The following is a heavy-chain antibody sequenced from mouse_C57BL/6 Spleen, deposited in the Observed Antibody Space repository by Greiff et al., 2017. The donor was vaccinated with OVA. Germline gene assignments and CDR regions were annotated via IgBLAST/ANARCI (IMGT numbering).Heavy chain of an antibody. CDR1: GYTFTSYW. CDR2: IDPSDSYT. CDR3: ARERQLVHWFAY. Sequence: QVQLKQPGAELVKPGASVKLSCKASGYTFTSYWMQWVKQRPGQGLEWIGEIDPSDSYTNYNQKFKGKATLTVDKSSSTAYMQLSSLTSEDSSFYYCARERQLVHWFAYWGQGTLLTVSA. D-gene: IGHD4-1*02. J-gene: IGHJ3*01. V-gene: IGHV1-50*01.